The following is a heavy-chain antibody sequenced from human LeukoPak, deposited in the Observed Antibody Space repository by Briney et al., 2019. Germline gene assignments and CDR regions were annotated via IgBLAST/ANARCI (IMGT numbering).Heavy chain of an antibody. D-gene: IGHD6-19*01. CDR3: ARGAAVAPFDY. Sequence: GGSLRLSCAASGFTFSDYYMSWIRQAPGKGLEWVSYISSSSSYTNYADSVKGRFTISRDNAKNSLYLQMNSLRAEDTAVYYCARGAAVAPFDYWGQGTLVTVSS. V-gene: IGHV3-11*06. J-gene: IGHJ4*02. CDR2: ISSSSSYT. CDR1: GFTFSDYY.